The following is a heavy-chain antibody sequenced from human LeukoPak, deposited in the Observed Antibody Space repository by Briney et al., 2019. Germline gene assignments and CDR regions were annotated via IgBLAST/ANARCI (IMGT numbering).Heavy chain of an antibody. CDR1: GLTFSTYA. D-gene: IGHD6-19*01. Sequence: GGSLRLSCAASGLTFSTYAMSWVRQAPGKGLGWVSAISDSGGSTYYADSVKGRFTISRDNSKNTLYLQMNSLRAEDTAVYYCAKVGIIAVAGTIFDFWGQGTLVTVSS. CDR3: AKVGIIAVAGTIFDF. J-gene: IGHJ4*02. CDR2: ISDSGGST. V-gene: IGHV3-23*01.